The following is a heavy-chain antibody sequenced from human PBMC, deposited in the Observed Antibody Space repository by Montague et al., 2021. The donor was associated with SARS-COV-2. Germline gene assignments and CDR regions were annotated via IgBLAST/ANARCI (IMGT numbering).Heavy chain of an antibody. Sequence: SETLSLTCTVSDGSISSYYWSWIRQSPGKGLEWIGYIYYSGSTNYNPSLKSPVTISVDTSKNQFSLKLSSVTAADTAVYYCARGDVEMATIKSGGPFYHFDYWGQGTLVTVSS. CDR2: IYYSGST. CDR3: ARGDVEMATIKSGGPFYHFDY. CDR1: DGSISSYY. D-gene: IGHD5-24*01. V-gene: IGHV4-59*13. J-gene: IGHJ4*02.